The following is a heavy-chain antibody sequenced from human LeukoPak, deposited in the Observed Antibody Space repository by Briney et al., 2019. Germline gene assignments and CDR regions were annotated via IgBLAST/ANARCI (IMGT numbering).Heavy chain of an antibody. Sequence: GGSLRLSCAASGFTFSSYAMSWVRQAPGKGLEWVAVISYDGRNKHYPDSVKGRFTISRDISTDTLWLQMDNLRTEDTAVYYCAKGPLRGTAAAIDYWGQGTLVTVSS. D-gene: IGHD2-2*01. J-gene: IGHJ4*02. CDR1: GFTFSSYA. CDR3: AKGPLRGTAAAIDY. V-gene: IGHV3-30*18. CDR2: ISYDGRNK.